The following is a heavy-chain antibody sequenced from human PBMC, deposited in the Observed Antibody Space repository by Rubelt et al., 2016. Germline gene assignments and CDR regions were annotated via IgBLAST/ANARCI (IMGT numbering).Heavy chain of an antibody. CDR3: ARILLPDYYDSSGGMDV. CDR2: IDWDDDK. CDR1: GFSLSTRGMC. V-gene: IGHV2-70*15. D-gene: IGHD3-22*01. Sequence: QVTLRESGPALVKPTQTLTLTCNFSGFSLSTRGMCVSWIRQPPGKALEWLARIDWDDDKYYSTSLKTRLTISKDTSKNQVVLTMTNMDPVDTATYYCARILLPDYYDSSGGMDVWGQGTTVTVSS. J-gene: IGHJ6*02.